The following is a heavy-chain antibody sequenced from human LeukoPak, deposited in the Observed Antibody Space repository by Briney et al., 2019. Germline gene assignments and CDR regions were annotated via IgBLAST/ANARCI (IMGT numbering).Heavy chain of an antibody. CDR1: GFTFSSYA. D-gene: IGHD3-10*01. CDR2: VTGSGGST. Sequence: GGSLRLSCAASGFTFSSYAMSWVRQAPGKGLEWVSAVTGSGGSTYYADSVKGRFTISRDNSKNTLYLQMNSLRAEDTAVYYCAKFRYYGSGSSYYYMDVWGKGTTVTISS. V-gene: IGHV3-23*01. J-gene: IGHJ6*03. CDR3: AKFRYYGSGSSYYYMDV.